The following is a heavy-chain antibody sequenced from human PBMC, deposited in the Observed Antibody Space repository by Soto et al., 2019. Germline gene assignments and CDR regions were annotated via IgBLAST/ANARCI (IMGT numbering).Heavy chain of an antibody. CDR2: IIPIFGTA. V-gene: IGHV1-69*13. CDR3: ARVGPGGFGELCTMGWFDP. J-gene: IGHJ5*02. Sequence: SVKVSCTASGGTFSSYAISWVRQAPGQGLEWMGGIIPIFGTANYAQKFQGRATISADESTSTAYMELSSLRSEDTAVYYCARVGPGGFGELCTMGWFDPWGQGTLVTVSS. CDR1: GGTFSSYA. D-gene: IGHD3-10*01.